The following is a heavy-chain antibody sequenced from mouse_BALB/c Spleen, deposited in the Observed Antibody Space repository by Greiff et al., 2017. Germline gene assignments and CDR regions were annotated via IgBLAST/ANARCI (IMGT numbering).Heavy chain of an antibody. D-gene: IGHD2-3*01. CDR3: MRYDGDY. Sequence: EVKLVETGGGLVQPGGSRGLSCEGSGFTFSGFWMSWVRQTPGKTLEWIGDINSDGSAINYAPSIKDRFTIFRDNDKSTLYLQMSNVRSEDTATYFCMRYDGDYWGQGTTLTVSS. CDR1: GFTFSGFW. V-gene: IGHV11-2*02. J-gene: IGHJ2*01. CDR2: INSDGSAI.